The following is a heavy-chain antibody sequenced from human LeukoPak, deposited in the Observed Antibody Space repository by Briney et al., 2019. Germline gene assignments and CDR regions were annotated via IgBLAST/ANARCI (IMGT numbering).Heavy chain of an antibody. Sequence: ASVKVSCKASGGTFSSYAISWVRQAPGQGLEWMGWISAYNGNTNYAQKLQGRVTMTTDTSTSTAYMELRSLRSDDTAVYYCATNWGYCSSTSCVGSWFDPWGQGTLVPVSS. V-gene: IGHV1-18*01. J-gene: IGHJ5*02. CDR2: ISAYNGNT. CDR3: ATNWGYCSSTSCVGSWFDP. D-gene: IGHD2-2*01. CDR1: GGTFSSYA.